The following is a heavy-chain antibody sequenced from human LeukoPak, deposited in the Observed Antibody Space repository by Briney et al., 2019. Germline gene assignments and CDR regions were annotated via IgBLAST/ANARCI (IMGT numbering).Heavy chain of an antibody. V-gene: IGHV1-58*01. Sequence: SVKVSCKASGFTFTTSAVQWVRQARGQRLERIGRIVVGSGNTDHAQKFQGRLTITRDISTSTAYMELSSLTSDDTAVYYCAAVPNANAWYWDDAFDIWGQGTMVTVSS. CDR2: IVVGSGNT. D-gene: IGHD2-8*02. J-gene: IGHJ3*02. CDR3: AAVPNANAWYWDDAFDI. CDR1: GFTFTTSA.